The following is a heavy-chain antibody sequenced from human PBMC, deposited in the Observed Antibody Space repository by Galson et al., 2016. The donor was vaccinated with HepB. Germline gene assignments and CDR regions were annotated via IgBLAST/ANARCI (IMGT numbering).Heavy chain of an antibody. CDR3: ARDGGGTGGYYYYAMDV. Sequence: SLRLSCAASGFTFSRYDMHWVRHVTGKGLEWVSAIGTAGDTYYPGSVKGRFTISRENAKNSLYLQMNSLRDEATAVYYCARDGGGTGGYYYYAMDVWGQGTTVTVSS. V-gene: IGHV3-13*01. CDR2: IGTAGDT. CDR1: GFTFSRYD. J-gene: IGHJ6*02. D-gene: IGHD1-14*01.